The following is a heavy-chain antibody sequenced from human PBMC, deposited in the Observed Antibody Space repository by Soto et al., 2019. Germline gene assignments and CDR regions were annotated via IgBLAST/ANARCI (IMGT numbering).Heavy chain of an antibody. CDR3: ARDPRYCSGGSCYSAGEDHYYYYMDV. D-gene: IGHD2-15*01. V-gene: IGHV3-11*01. Sequence: QVQLVESGGGLVKPGGSLRLSCAASGFTFSDYYMSWIRQAPGKGLEWVSYISSGGSPIYYTDSVKGRFTISRDNAENSLYLQMNSLRAEDTAVYYCARDPRYCSGGSCYSAGEDHYYYYMDVWGKGTKVTVSS. CDR2: ISSGGSPI. CDR1: GFTFSDYY. J-gene: IGHJ6*03.